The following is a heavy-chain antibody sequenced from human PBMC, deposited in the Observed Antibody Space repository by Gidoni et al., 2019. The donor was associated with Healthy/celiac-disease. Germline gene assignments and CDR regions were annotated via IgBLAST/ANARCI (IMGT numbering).Heavy chain of an antibody. D-gene: IGHD6-25*01. V-gene: IGHV4-39*01. CDR2: IYYSGST. CDR3: ARRGVRNDSSCYRLSCWYPWDY. J-gene: IGHJ4*02. Sequence: QLQLQESGPGLVKPSETLSLTCTVSGGSISSSSYYWGWIRQPPGKGLEWIGSIYYSGSTYYNPSLKSRVTISVDTSKNQFSLKLSSVTAADTAVYYCARRGVRNDSSCYRLSCWYPWDYWGQGTLVTVSS. CDR1: GGSISSSSYY.